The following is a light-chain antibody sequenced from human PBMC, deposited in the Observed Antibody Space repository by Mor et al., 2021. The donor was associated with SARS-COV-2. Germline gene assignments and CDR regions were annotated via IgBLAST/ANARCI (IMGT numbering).Light chain of an antibody. Sequence: LSCRASQSISSSYLAWYQQKPGQAPRLLIYGASSRATGIPDRFSGSGSGTDFTLTISRLEPEDFAVYYCQQYGSSSVAFGQ. V-gene: IGKV3-20*01. CDR1: QSISSSY. CDR2: GAS. CDR3: QQYGSSSVA. J-gene: IGKJ2*01.